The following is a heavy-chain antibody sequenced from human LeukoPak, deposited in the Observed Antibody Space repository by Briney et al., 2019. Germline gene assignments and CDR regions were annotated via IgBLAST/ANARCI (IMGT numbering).Heavy chain of an antibody. CDR1: GGSLSGYY. CDR2: IYSGGII. CDR3: ARDNRGAGEPHDSFDV. J-gene: IGHJ3*01. Sequence: ETLSLTCAVYGGSLSGYYWSWIRQPPGKGLEWVSVIYSGGIIHYADSVKGRFTISRDISNNTLYLQMDSLRAEDTAMYYCARDNRGAGEPHDSFDVWGQGTMVTVSS. V-gene: IGHV3-53*01. D-gene: IGHD7-27*01.